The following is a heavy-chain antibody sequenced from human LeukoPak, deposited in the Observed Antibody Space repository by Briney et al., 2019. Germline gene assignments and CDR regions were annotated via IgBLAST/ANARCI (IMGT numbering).Heavy chain of an antibody. D-gene: IGHD5-24*01. J-gene: IGHJ5*02. V-gene: IGHV3-33*01. CDR2: IWYDGSNK. CDR3: ARDMATITGWFDP. CDR1: GFTFSSYG. Sequence: PGRSLRLSCAASGFTFSSYGMHWVRQAPGKGLEWVAVIWYDGSNKYYADSVKGRFTISRDNSKNTLYLQMNSLRAEDTAVYYCARDMATITGWFDPWGQGTLVTVSS.